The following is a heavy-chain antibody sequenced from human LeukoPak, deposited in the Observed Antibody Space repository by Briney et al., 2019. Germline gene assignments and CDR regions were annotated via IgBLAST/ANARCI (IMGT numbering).Heavy chain of an antibody. V-gene: IGHV4-59*08. CDR2: IYYTGSS. D-gene: IGHD6-19*01. CDR3: ARRSKAVAALAFDI. J-gene: IGHJ3*02. Sequence: PSETLSLTCTVSGGSLSSYYWSWIRQPPGKGLEWIGSIYYTGSSNYNPSVKSRVTVSVDTSNNQFSLKLTSVTAADTAVYYCARRSKAVAALAFDIWGQGTMVTVSS. CDR1: GGSLSSYY.